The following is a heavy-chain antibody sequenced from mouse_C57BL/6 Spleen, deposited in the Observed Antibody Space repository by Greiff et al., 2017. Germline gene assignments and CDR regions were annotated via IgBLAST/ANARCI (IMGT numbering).Heavy chain of an antibody. CDR3: ARQSSVGGYFDV. Sequence: VKLMESGPGLVAPSQSLSITCTVSGFSLTSSGVHWVRQPPGKGLEWLVVIWSDGSTTYNSALKSRLSISKDNSKSQVFLKMNSLQTDDTAMYYCARQSSVGGYFDVWGTGTTVTVSS. D-gene: IGHD3-1*01. CDR1: GFSLTSSG. J-gene: IGHJ1*03. CDR2: IWSDGST. V-gene: IGHV2-6-1*01.